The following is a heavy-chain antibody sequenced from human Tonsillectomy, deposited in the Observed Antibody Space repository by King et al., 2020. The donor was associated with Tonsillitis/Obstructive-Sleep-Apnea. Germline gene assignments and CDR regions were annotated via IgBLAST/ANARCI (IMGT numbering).Heavy chain of an antibody. V-gene: IGHV3-33*01. CDR3: ARAREVNFDY. Sequence: VQLVESGGGVVQPGRSLRLSCAASGLTFSTYGMHWVRQAPGKGLEWVAVIWFDGSNKYYADSVKGRFTVSRDHSKNTLYLQMNSLRAEDTAVYYCARAREVNFDYWGQGTLVTVSS. D-gene: IGHD3-3*01. CDR2: IWFDGSNK. J-gene: IGHJ4*02. CDR1: GLTFSTYG.